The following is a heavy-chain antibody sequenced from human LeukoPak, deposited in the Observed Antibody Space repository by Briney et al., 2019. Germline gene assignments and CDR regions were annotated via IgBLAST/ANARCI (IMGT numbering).Heavy chain of an antibody. Sequence: GSLRLSCAASGFTFSSYWMSWVRQAPGKGLEWVANIKKDGSANYYVDSVKGRFTISRDNAKNSLYLQMNSLRAEDTAVYYCAELGITMIGGVWGKGTTVTISS. V-gene: IGHV3-7*01. CDR3: AELGITMIGGV. D-gene: IGHD3-10*02. CDR2: IKKDGSAN. CDR1: GFTFSSYW. J-gene: IGHJ6*04.